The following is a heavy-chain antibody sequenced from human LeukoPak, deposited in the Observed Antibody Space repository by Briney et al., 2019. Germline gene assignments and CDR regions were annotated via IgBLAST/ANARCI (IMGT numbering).Heavy chain of an antibody. D-gene: IGHD3-3*01. J-gene: IGHJ3*02. CDR2: INPNSGCT. CDR3: ARAGPFWSGYRDAFDI. Sequence: GASVKVSCKASGYAFTGYYMHWVRQAPGQGLEWMGWINPNSGCTNYAQKFQGRVTMTRDTSISPDYMELSRMRSADTAVYYCARAGPFWSGYRDAFDIWGQGTMVTVSS. CDR1: GYAFTGYY. V-gene: IGHV1-2*02.